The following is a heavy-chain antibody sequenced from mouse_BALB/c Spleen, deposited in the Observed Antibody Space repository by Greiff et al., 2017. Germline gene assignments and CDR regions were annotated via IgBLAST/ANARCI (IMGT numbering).Heavy chain of an antibody. V-gene: IGHV5-12-2*01. CDR1: GFTFSSYT. J-gene: IGHJ3*01. CDR3: ARHLDYDWFAY. Sequence: DVMLVESGGGLVQPGGSLKLSCAASGFTFSSYTMSWVRQTPEKRLEWVAYISNGGGSTYYPDTVKGRFTISRDNAKNTLYLQMSSLKSEDTAMYYCARHLDYDWFAYWGQGTLVTVSA. D-gene: IGHD2-4*01. CDR2: ISNGGGST.